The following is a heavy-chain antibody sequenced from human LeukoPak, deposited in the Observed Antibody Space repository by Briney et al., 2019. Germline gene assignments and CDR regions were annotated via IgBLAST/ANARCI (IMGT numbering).Heavy chain of an antibody. CDR3: ASVPYYYGSGSYYGNNWFDP. CDR2: IIPIFGTA. J-gene: IGHJ5*02. V-gene: IGHV1-69*13. Sequence: SVKVSCKASGGTFSSYAISWVRQAPGQGLEWMGGIIPIFGTANYAQKFQGRVTITADESTSTAYMELSSLRSEDTAVYYCASVPYYYGSGSYYGNNWFDPWGQGTLVTVSS. CDR1: GGTFSSYA. D-gene: IGHD3-10*01.